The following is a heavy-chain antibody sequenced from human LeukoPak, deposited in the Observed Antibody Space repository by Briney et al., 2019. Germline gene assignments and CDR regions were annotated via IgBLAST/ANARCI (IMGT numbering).Heavy chain of an antibody. D-gene: IGHD2-2*01. CDR2: SYTSRST. CDR3: ARDVGYCSSTSCWGDWFDP. V-gene: IGHV4-4*07. Sequence: SETLSLTCTVSGGSISSYYWSWIRQPAGKGLEWIGRSYTSRSTNYNPSLKSRVTMSVDTSKNQFSLKLSSVTAADTAVYYCARDVGYCSSTSCWGDWFDPWGQGTLVTVSS. CDR1: GGSISSYY. J-gene: IGHJ5*02.